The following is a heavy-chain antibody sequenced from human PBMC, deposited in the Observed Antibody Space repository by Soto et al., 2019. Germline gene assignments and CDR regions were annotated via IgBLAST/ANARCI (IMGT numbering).Heavy chain of an antibody. CDR2: INPNNGGT. J-gene: IGHJ1*01. CDR1: GYSFTGNS. D-gene: IGHD2-15*01. CDR3: VMHRSSGVY. V-gene: IGHV1-2*04. Sequence: QVHLEQSGAEVKKPGASVRVSCKASGYSFTGNSMHWVRQAPGQGLEWMGWINPNNGGTNYAQKFQGWVGMSRHTSVSAGYMDLNRRKSCGTAVYYCVMHRSSGVYWGRGTLVSFSS.